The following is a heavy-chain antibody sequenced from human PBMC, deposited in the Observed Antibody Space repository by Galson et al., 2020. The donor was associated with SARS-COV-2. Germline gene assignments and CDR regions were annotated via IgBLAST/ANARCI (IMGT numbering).Heavy chain of an antibody. CDR3: SRGIGPMIRGVVIPYYFDN. V-gene: IGHV4-30-2*01. CDR1: GGSISSGGYS. CDR2: IYHSGTT. J-gene: IGHJ4*02. Sequence: SETLSLTCTVSGGSISSGGYSWSWIRQPPGKGLEWIGYIYHSGTTYYNPSLKSRVTMSVDRSKNQFSLRLSSVTAADTAVHYCSRGIGPMIRGVVIPYYFDNWGQGALVTVSS. D-gene: IGHD3-10*01.